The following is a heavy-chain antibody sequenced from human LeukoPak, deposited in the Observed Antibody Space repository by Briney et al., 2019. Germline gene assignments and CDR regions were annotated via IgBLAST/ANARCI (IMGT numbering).Heavy chain of an antibody. J-gene: IGHJ5*02. V-gene: IGHV1-8*03. CDR2: MNPNSGST. D-gene: IGHD2-2*01. Sequence: ASVKVSCKASGYTFTSYDINWVRQATGQGLEWMGWMNPNSGSTGYAQKFQGRVTITRNTSISTAYMELSSLRSEDTAVYYCARTLGCSSTSCKGWFDPWGQGTLVTVSS. CDR3: ARTLGCSSTSCKGWFDP. CDR1: GYTFTSYD.